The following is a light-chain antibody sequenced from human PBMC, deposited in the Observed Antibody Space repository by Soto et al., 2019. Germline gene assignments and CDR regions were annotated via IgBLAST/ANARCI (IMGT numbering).Light chain of an antibody. V-gene: IGKV3-20*01. J-gene: IGKJ1*01. CDR3: QLYGSSPPRT. CDR2: GAS. CDR1: QSVSSTY. Sequence: EIVLTQSPGTLSLSPGERATLSCRASQSVSSTYLGWYQQKPGQAPRLLIYGASSRATGIPDRFSGSGSGTDFTLPIARLEPEDVAVYYCQLYGSSPPRTFGQGTKVEIK.